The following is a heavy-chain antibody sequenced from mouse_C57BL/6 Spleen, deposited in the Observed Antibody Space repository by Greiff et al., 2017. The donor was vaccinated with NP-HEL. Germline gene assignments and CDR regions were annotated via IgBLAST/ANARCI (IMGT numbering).Heavy chain of an antibody. CDR2: INPSSGYT. CDR3: ARPYDYDAMDY. D-gene: IGHD6-5*01. V-gene: IGHV1-4*01. Sequence: QVQLQQSGAELARPGASVKMSCKASGYTFTSYTMHWAKQRPGQGLEWIGYINPSSGYTKYNQKFKDKATLTADKSSSTAYMQLSSLTSEDSAVYYCARPYDYDAMDYWGQGTSVTVSS. J-gene: IGHJ4*01. CDR1: GYTFTSYT.